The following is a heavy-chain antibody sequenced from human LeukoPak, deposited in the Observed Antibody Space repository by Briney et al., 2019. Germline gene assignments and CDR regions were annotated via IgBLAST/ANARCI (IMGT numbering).Heavy chain of an antibody. CDR2: INHSGST. CDR1: GGSFSGYY. D-gene: IGHD6-13*01. CDR3: ARRPGYSSSWYIRYNWFDP. V-gene: IGHV4-34*01. Sequence: SETLSLTCAVYGGSFSGYYWSWIRQPPGKGLEWIGEINHSGSTNYNPSLKSRVTISVDTSKNQFSLKLSSVTAADTAVYYCARRPGYSSSWYIRYNWFDPWGQGTLVTVSS. J-gene: IGHJ5*02.